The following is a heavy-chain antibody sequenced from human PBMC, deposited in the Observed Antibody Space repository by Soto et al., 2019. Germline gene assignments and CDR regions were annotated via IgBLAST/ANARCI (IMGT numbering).Heavy chain of an antibody. Sequence: EVQLVESGGGLVQPGRSLRLSCAASGFSFDDYAMHWVRQAPGKGLEWVSGISWNSGSIGYADSVKGRFTISRDNAKNSLYLQMNSLSAEDTALDYCAKDRGEATTVPLFFDYWGQGTLVTVSS. V-gene: IGHV3-9*01. D-gene: IGHD4-17*01. CDR2: ISWNSGSI. CDR3: AKDRGEATTVPLFFDY. CDR1: GFSFDDYA. J-gene: IGHJ4*02.